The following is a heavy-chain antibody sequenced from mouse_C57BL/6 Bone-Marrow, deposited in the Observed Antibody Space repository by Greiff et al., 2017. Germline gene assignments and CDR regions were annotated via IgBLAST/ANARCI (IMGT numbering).Heavy chain of an antibody. CDR3: ARIGGMTTVAY. Sequence: QVQLQQPGAELVNPGASVKLSCKASGYTFTSYWMHWVKQRPGQGLEWIGMIHPNSGSTNYNEKFKSKATLTVDKSSSTAYMQLSSLTSEDSAVYYCARIGGMTTVAYWGQGTTRTVSS. V-gene: IGHV1-64*01. D-gene: IGHD1-1*01. J-gene: IGHJ2*01. CDR1: GYTFTSYW. CDR2: IHPNSGST.